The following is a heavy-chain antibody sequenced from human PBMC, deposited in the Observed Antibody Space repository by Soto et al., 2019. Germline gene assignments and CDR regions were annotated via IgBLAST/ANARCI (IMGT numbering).Heavy chain of an antibody. Sequence: PGGSLRLSCAASGFTFSSYWMSWVRQAPGKGLEWVANIKEDGSDMYYVDSVKGRFTISRDNAKNSLYLQMNSLRAGDTAVYYCATEVWVYYDFWSGYSDYWGQGTLVTVSS. J-gene: IGHJ4*02. CDR2: IKEDGSDM. CDR1: GFTFSSYW. V-gene: IGHV3-7*01. D-gene: IGHD3-3*01. CDR3: ATEVWVYYDFWSGYSDY.